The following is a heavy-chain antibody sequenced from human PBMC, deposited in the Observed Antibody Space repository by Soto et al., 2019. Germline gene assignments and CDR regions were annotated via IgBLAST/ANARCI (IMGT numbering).Heavy chain of an antibody. CDR2: IYYRGST. J-gene: IGHJ3*02. Sequence: PSETLSLTCTVSGGSISSTRYYWAWIRQPPGKGLEWIGSIYYRGSTYYNPSLKSRVTISVDTTKNQFFLKLNSATAADTAVYYCAKDYYDSSGYNASDIWGQGTMVTVSS. D-gene: IGHD3-22*01. V-gene: IGHV4-39*02. CDR3: AKDYYDSSGYNASDI. CDR1: GGSISSTRYY.